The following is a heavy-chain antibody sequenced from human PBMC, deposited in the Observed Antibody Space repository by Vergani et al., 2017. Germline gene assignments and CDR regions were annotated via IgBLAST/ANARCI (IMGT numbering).Heavy chain of an antibody. J-gene: IGHJ3*01. CDR2: IYYSGST. V-gene: IGHV4-61*01. CDR1: GGSVSSGSYY. D-gene: IGHD1-26*01. CDR3: ARFTKWELLGY. Sequence: QVQLQESGPGLVKPSETLSLTCTVSGGSVSSGSYYWSWIRQPPGKGLEWIGYIYYSGSTNYNPSLKSRVTISVDTSKNQFSLKLSSVTAADTAVYYCARFTKWELLGYWGQGTMVTVSS.